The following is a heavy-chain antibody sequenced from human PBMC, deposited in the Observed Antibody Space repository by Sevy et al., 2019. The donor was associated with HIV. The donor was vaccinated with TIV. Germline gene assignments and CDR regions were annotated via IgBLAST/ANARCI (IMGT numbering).Heavy chain of an antibody. CDR3: ARSRAYPRDSDDGFAN. J-gene: IGHJ3*02. CDR1: EASITTNY. D-gene: IGHD2-21*01. V-gene: IGHV4-59*01. CDR2: FFHSGTT. Sequence: SETLSLTCLVSEASITTNYWSWIRQAPGKGLEWIGYFFHSGTTNYNRSLKSRVTISGDTSKNEFSLRLTSVTAADTAVYYCARSRAYPRDSDDGFANWGQGTMVTVSS.